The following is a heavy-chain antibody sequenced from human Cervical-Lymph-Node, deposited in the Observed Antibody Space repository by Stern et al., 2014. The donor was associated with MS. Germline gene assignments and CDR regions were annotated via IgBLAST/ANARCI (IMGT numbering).Heavy chain of an antibody. CDR3: ASGTRSSWYFDF. D-gene: IGHD6-13*01. CDR2: ILPIFETA. J-gene: IGHJ4*02. Sequence: VQLVESGAEVKKPGSSMKVSCKASGCPFSSDAIGWVRQPPGQRLEWLGGILPIFETANDAQKFQGRVTITADQSTKTAYLELSSLTSGDTAMYFCASGTRSSWYFDFWGQGTLVTVST. V-gene: IGHV1-69*01. CDR1: GCPFSSDA.